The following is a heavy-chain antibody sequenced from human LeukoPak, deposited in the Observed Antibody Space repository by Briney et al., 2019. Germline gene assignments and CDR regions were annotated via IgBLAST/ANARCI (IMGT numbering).Heavy chain of an antibody. D-gene: IGHD6-13*01. CDR2: IIPIFGTA. V-gene: IGHV1-69*13. J-gene: IGHJ6*04. CDR1: GGTFSSYA. CDR3: ASREDAAAPGFYGMDV. Sequence: SVKVSCKASGGTFSSYAISWVRQAPGQGLEWMGGIIPIFGTANYAQKFQGRVTITADESTSTAYVELSSLRSEDTAVYYCASREDAAAPGFYGMDVWGKGTTVTVSS.